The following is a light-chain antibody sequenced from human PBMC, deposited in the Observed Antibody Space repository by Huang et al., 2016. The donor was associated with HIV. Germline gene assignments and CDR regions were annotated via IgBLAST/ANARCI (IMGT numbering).Light chain of an antibody. CDR3: QQRSDWPRT. Sequence: EIVLTQSPATLSLSPGERATLSCRASQSVGSYLAWYQQKPGHSPSLLIFDASNRATGIPARFSGSGSGTDFTLTISSLEPEDFAVYYCQQRSDWPRTFGQGTKVEIK. J-gene: IGKJ1*01. V-gene: IGKV3-11*01. CDR2: DAS. CDR1: QSVGSY.